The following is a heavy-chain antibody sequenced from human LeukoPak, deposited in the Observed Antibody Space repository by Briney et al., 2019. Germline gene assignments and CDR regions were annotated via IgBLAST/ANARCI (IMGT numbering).Heavy chain of an antibody. D-gene: IGHD4/OR15-4a*01. CDR3: ARPHDYGGFMDV. Sequence: PSETLSLTCTVSGGSISGYYWSWIRQPPGKGLEWIGGIYYSGSTYYNPSLKSRVTISVDTSKNQFSLKLSSVTAADTAVYYCARPHDYGGFMDVWGKGTTVTVSS. CDR1: GGSISGYY. J-gene: IGHJ6*04. V-gene: IGHV4-39*01. CDR2: IYYSGST.